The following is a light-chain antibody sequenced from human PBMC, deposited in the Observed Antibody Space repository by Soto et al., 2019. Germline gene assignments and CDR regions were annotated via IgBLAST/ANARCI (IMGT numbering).Light chain of an antibody. CDR3: QQYIHGYT. V-gene: IGKV3-15*01. CDR1: HSVSTS. CDR2: SAS. J-gene: IGKJ2*01. Sequence: EVVMKQSPATLSLFPGERVTLSCRASHSVSTSLAWYQQKPGQAPLLLIYSASTRATGIPARFSGSGSGTEFTLTINSQEAEDVAVYYCQQYIHGYTFGQGTKLEIK.